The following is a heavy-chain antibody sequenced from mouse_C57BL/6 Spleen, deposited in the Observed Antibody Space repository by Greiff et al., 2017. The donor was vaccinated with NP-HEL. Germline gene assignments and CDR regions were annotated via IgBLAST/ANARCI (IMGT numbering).Heavy chain of an antibody. CDR3: AELGRGAMDY. V-gene: IGHV1-82*01. J-gene: IGHJ4*01. Sequence: VQLQQSGPELVKPGASVKISCKASGYAFSSSWMNWVKQRPGKGLEWIGRIYPGDGDTNYNGKLKGKATLTADKSSSTAYMQLSSLTSEDSAVYFCAELGRGAMDYWGQGTSVTVSS. CDR2: IYPGDGDT. CDR1: GYAFSSSW. D-gene: IGHD4-1*01.